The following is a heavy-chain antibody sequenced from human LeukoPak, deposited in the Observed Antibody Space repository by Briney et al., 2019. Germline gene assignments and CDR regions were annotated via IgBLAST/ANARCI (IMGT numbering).Heavy chain of an antibody. CDR3: ARVRILEWSPVVFRFDP. D-gene: IGHD3-3*01. Sequence: PSETLSLTCTVSGASVSNSYWVWIRQPAGKGLEWIGRIYTTGSINYNPSLKSRVTMSVDTSKNQFSLTLTSVTAADTAVYYCARVRILEWSPVVFRFDPWGQGILVTVSS. CDR2: IYTTGSI. J-gene: IGHJ5*02. V-gene: IGHV4-4*07. CDR1: GASVSNSY.